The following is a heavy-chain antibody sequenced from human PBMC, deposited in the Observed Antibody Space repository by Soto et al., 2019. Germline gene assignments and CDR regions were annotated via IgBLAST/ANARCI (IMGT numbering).Heavy chain of an antibody. D-gene: IGHD6-6*01. V-gene: IGHV1-69*02. CDR1: GGTFSSYT. CDR3: AFPSYSSSSYYYYMDV. CDR2: IIPILGIA. Sequence: ASVKVSCKASGGTFSSYTISWVRQAPGQGLEWMGRIIPILGIANYAQKFQGRVTITADKSTSTAYMELSSLRSEDTAVYYCAFPSYSSSSYYYYMDVWGKGTTVTVSS. J-gene: IGHJ6*03.